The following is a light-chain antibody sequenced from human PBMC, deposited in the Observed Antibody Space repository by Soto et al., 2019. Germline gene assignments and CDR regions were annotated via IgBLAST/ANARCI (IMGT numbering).Light chain of an antibody. Sequence: EIVLTQSPATLSLSPGERATLFCRASQSVSSDLAWYQQKPGQAPRLLIYDASTRATGIPARFSGSGSGTDFTLTISSLEPEDFAVYYCQQRSKWPPLTFGGGTKVEIK. CDR3: QQRSKWPPLT. CDR1: QSVSSD. J-gene: IGKJ4*01. V-gene: IGKV3-11*01. CDR2: DAS.